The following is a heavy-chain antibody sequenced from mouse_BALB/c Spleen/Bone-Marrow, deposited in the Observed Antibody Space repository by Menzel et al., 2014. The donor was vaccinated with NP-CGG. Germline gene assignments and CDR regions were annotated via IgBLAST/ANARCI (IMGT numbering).Heavy chain of an antibody. J-gene: IGHJ4*01. V-gene: IGHV1S120*01. CDR3: TRGTQ. CDR1: GSPFPPYY. CDR2: INPSNGGT. D-gene: IGHD3-3*01. Sequence: VPLPPSGAALVQPGASVKLSCRSSGSPFPPYYLYWVQPRPGQGLEWIGEINPSNGGTNFNEKFKSKATLTVDKSSSTAYMQRSRMTGEEYEVEEGTRGTQGGQGTEGNGSS.